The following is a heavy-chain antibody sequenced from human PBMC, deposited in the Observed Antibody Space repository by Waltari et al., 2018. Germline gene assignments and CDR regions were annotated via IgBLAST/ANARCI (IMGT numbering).Heavy chain of an antibody. V-gene: IGHV4-61*02. J-gene: IGHJ6*02. Sequence: QVQLQESGPGPVKPSQTLSLTCTVSGGSISGGSYYWSWIRQPAGKGLEWIGRIYSSGSTNYNPPLRSRVTIAVDTSKNQFSLKLMSVTAADTAVYYCARSSGSFQYYYYHYAMDVWGQGTTVTVSS. CDR2: IYSSGST. D-gene: IGHD3-10*01. CDR3: ARSSGSFQYYYYHYAMDV. CDR1: GGSISGGSYY.